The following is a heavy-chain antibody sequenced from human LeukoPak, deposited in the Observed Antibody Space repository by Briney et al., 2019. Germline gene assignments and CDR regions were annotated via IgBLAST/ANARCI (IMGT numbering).Heavy chain of an antibody. CDR1: GFTFSSYA. CDR2: ISYDGINK. J-gene: IGHJ4*02. CDR3: ARDTKSGIAVAGTHY. V-gene: IGHV3-30*14. D-gene: IGHD6-19*01. Sequence: GGSLRLSCAASGFTFSSYAMHWVRQAPGKGLEWMAVISYDGINKYFADSVKGRFTISRDNSKNTLYLQMNSLRAEDTAVYYCARDTKSGIAVAGTHYWGQGTLVTVSS.